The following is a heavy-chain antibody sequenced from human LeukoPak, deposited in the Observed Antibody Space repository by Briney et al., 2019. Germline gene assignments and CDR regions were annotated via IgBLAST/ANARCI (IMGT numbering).Heavy chain of an antibody. J-gene: IGHJ4*02. CDR2: ISPSSATI. CDR3: ATQRGSYLWGTDFDY. D-gene: IGHD3-16*01. Sequence: PGGSLRLSCAASGFTFSNYGMNWVRQAPGKGLEWVSYISPSSATIYYADSVKGRFTISRDNAKNSLSLQMNSLRDEDTAVYYCATQRGSYLWGTDFDYWGQGTLVTVSS. V-gene: IGHV3-48*02. CDR1: GFTFSNYG.